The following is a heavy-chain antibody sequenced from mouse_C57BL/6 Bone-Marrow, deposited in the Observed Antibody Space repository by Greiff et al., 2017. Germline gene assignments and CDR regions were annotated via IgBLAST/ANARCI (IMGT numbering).Heavy chain of an antibody. CDR2: ISSGSSTI. Sequence: EVHLVESGGGLVKPGGSLKLSCAASGFTFSDYGMHWVRQAPEKGLEWVAYISSGSSTIYYADTVKGRFTISRDNAKNTLFLQMTSLRSEDTAMXYCARGFLFYLDYWGQGTTLTVSS. J-gene: IGHJ2*01. CDR1: GFTFSDYG. V-gene: IGHV5-17*01. D-gene: IGHD3-2*02. CDR3: ARGFLFYLDY.